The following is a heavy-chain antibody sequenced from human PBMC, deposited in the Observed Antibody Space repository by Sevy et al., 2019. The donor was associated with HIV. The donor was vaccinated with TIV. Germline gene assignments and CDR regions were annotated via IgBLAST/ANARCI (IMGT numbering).Heavy chain of an antibody. CDR2: ISGSGGST. J-gene: IGHJ6*02. CDR3: AKDLYYDFWSGYPFYYYYGMDV. D-gene: IGHD3-3*01. Sequence: GGSLRLSCAASGFTFSSYAMSGVRQAPGKGLEWVSAISGSGGSTYYADSVKGRFTISRDNSKNTLYLQMNSLRAEDTAVYYCAKDLYYDFWSGYPFYYYYGMDVWGQGTTVTVSS. V-gene: IGHV3-23*01. CDR1: GFTFSSYA.